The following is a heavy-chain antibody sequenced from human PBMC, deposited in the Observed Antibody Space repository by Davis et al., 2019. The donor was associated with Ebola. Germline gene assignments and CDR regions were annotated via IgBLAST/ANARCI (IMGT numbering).Heavy chain of an antibody. D-gene: IGHD3-10*01. CDR3: ARIGYHYYYGMDV. CDR1: GGSFSGYY. CDR2: INHSGST. V-gene: IGHV4-34*01. Sequence: MPSETLSLTCAVYGGSFSGYYWSWIRQPPGKGLEWIGEINHSGSTNYNPSLKSRVTISVDTSKNQFSLKLSSVTAADTAVYYCARIGYHYYYGMDVWGQRTTVTVSS. J-gene: IGHJ6*02.